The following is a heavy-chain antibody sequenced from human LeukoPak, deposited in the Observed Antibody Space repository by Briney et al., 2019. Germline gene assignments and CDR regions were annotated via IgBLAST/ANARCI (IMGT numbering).Heavy chain of an antibody. CDR2: INHSGST. J-gene: IGHJ4*02. D-gene: IGHD6-19*01. Sequence: SETLSLTCAVYGGSFSGYYWSWIRQPPGKGLEWIGEINHSGSTNYNPSLKSRVTISVDTSKNQFSLKRSSVTAADTAVYYCARGPAPEHSSGPYDYWGQGTLVTVSS. CDR1: GGSFSGYY. V-gene: IGHV4-34*01. CDR3: ARGPAPEHSSGPYDY.